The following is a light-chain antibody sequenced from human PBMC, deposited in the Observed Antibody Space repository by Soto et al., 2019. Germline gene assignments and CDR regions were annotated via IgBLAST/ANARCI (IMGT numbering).Light chain of an antibody. V-gene: IGLV2-14*01. CDR3: TSYTSSTTHVV. CDR2: EVS. Sequence: QSALTQPRSVSGSPGQSITISCTGTSSDVGGYNYVSWYQHHPGKAPKLMIYEVSNRPSGVSNRFSGSKSGNTASLTISGLPAEDEPDYYCTSYTSSTTHVVFGGGTKLTVL. J-gene: IGLJ2*01. CDR1: SSDVGGYNY.